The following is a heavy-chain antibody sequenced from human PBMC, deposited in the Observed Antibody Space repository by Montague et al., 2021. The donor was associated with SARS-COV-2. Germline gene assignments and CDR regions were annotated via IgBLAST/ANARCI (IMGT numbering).Heavy chain of an antibody. CDR3: ARDLTYGSGRSYYYYGMDV. Sequence: SLRLSCAASGFTVSSNYMSWVRQAPGKGLEWVSVIYSGGSTHYADSVKGRFTISRHNSKNTLYLQMNSLRAEDTAVYYCARDLTYGSGRSYYYYGMDVWGQGTTVTVSS. J-gene: IGHJ6*02. D-gene: IGHD3-10*01. CDR2: IYSGGST. V-gene: IGHV3-53*04. CDR1: GFTVSSNY.